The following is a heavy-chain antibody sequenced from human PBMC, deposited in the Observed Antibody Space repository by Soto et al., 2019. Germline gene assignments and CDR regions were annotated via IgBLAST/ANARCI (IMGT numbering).Heavy chain of an antibody. CDR3: ARGGVY. Sequence: GGSLRLSCATSGFTFSTHEMNWVRQAQGRGLEWIAKISGSGSTRSYADSVKGRFIISRDNGRRTVDLQMNSLRVEDTAVYYCARGGVYWGQGTLVTVS. J-gene: IGHJ4*02. V-gene: IGHV3-48*03. CDR2: ISGSGSTR. CDR1: GFTFSTHE.